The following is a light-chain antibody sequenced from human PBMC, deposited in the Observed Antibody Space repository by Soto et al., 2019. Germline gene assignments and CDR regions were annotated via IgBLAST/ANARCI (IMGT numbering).Light chain of an antibody. CDR1: QSVRTA. CDR2: DAS. CDR3: QQRSHWPTIT. Sequence: EIVLTQSPATLSLSPGEGATLACGASQSVRTALAWYQQKPGQAPRLLIYDASKMATVIPARFSGSGSGTDFTLTISNLESKAFAVYYCQQRSHWPTITFGPGTRLEIK. J-gene: IGKJ5*01. V-gene: IGKV3-11*01.